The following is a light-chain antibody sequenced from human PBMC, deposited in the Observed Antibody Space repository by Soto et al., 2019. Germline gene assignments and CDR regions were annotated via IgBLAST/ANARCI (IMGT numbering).Light chain of an antibody. V-gene: IGKV2-28*01. CDR2: LGS. CDR3: MQALQTPLT. Sequence: DIVMTQSPLSLPVTPGEPASISCRSSQSLLNSNGYNYLDWYLQKPGQSPQLLIYLGSNRAAGVSDRFTGSGSGTDFTLKISRVETEDVGVYYCMQALQTPLTFGGGTKVDIK. CDR1: QSLLNSNGYNY. J-gene: IGKJ4*01.